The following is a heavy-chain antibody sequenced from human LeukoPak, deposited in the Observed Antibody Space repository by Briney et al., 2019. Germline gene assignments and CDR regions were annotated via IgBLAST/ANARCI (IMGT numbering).Heavy chain of an antibody. D-gene: IGHD3-22*01. CDR2: ISYDGSNK. Sequence: GGSLRLSCAASGFTFSSYAMHWVRQAPGKGLEWVAVISYDGSNKYYADSVKGRFTISRDNSKNTLYLQMNSLRAEDTAVYYCAKERDPYYYDSSGYLQHWGQGTLVTVSS. CDR3: AKERDPYYYDSSGYLQH. V-gene: IGHV3-30*04. CDR1: GFTFSSYA. J-gene: IGHJ1*01.